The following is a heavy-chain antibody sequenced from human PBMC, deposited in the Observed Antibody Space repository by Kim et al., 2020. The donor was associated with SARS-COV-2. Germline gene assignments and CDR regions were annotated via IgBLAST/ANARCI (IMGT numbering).Heavy chain of an antibody. V-gene: IGHV3-23*01. J-gene: IGHJ4*02. CDR1: EFPFNTYA. CDR3: TGSRGGLRFHSFDY. D-gene: IGHD5-12*01. CDR2: VSDSGVTT. Sequence: GGSLRLSCAASEFPFNTYAMSWVRQAPGRGLEWVSTVSDSGVTTFYADSVKGRFTISRDNSKNTLFLHMNSLRVEDTAVYYCTGSRGGLRFHSFDYWGQGTLLPVSS.